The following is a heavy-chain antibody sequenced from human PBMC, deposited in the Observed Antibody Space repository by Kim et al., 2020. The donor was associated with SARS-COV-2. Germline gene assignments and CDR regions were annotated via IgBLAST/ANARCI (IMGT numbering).Heavy chain of an antibody. V-gene: IGHV3-74*01. CDR2: INSDGSST. Sequence: GGSLRLSCAASGFTFSSYWMHWVRQAPGKGLVWVSRINSDGSSTSYADSVKGRFTISRDNAKNTLYLQMNSLRAEDTAVYYCAREGSGYYDFWSGYYTEDYFDYWGQGTLVTVSS. D-gene: IGHD3-3*01. CDR3: AREGSGYYDFWSGYYTEDYFDY. CDR1: GFTFSSYW. J-gene: IGHJ4*02.